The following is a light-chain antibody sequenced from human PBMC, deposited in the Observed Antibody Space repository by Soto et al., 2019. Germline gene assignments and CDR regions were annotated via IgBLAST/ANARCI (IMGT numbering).Light chain of an antibody. J-gene: IGKJ1*01. Sequence: EIVLTQSPDTVSLSPGEGATLSCRASQSVSSSELAWYQQKPGQAPRLLIYGASRRATGISDRFSGSGSGKDFSLTISRLEPEDFEVYYCQQYYSSPRTFGQGTKVQIK. CDR1: QSVSSSE. V-gene: IGKV3-20*01. CDR2: GAS. CDR3: QQYYSSPRT.